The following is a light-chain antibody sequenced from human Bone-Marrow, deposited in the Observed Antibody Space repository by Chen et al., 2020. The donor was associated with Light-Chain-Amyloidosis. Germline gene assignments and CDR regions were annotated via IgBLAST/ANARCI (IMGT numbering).Light chain of an antibody. V-gene: IGLV3-25*03. Sequence: SYELTQPPSVSVSPGQTARITCSGDDLPTKYAYWYQQKPGSAPVLVIHRDTERPSWISERFSGSSSGTTATLTISGVQAEDEADYHCQSADSSGTYEVIFGGGTKLTVL. J-gene: IGLJ2*01. CDR2: RDT. CDR3: QSADSSGTYEVI. CDR1: DLPTKY.